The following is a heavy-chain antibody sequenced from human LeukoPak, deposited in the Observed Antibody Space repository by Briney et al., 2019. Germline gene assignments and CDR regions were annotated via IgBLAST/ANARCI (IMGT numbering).Heavy chain of an antibody. Sequence: GRSLRLSCAASGFTFTNYGMHWVRQAPGKGLEWVAVISYDGSNKYYADSVKGRFTISRDNSKNTLYLQMNSLRAEDTAVYYCAKDHEDILTGYYTPDYWGQGTLVTVSS. CDR1: GFTFTNYG. D-gene: IGHD3-9*01. V-gene: IGHV3-30*18. CDR3: AKDHEDILTGYYTPDY. CDR2: ISYDGSNK. J-gene: IGHJ4*02.